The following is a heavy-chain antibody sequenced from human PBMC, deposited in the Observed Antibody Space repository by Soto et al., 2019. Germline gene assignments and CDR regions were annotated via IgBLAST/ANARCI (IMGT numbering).Heavy chain of an antibody. CDR1: GFTFSPYW. J-gene: IGHJ5*02. CDR3: ARGSNTAFDP. Sequence: GGSLRLSCAASGFTFSPYWMHWVRQTPGKGLVWVSRINSEGNTIYADSVKGRFTISRDNAKNMLYLQMTSLRAEDTAVYFCARGSNTAFDPWGQGTLVTVSS. CDR2: INSEGNT. V-gene: IGHV3-74*01. D-gene: IGHD2-21*02.